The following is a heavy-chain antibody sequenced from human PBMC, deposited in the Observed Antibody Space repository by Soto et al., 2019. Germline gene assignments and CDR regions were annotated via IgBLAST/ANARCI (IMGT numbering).Heavy chain of an antibody. V-gene: IGHV3-15*01. D-gene: IGHD3-3*01. CDR2: IKSKTDGGTT. CDR1: GFTFSNAW. J-gene: IGHJ6*03. CDR3: TTAHNSGNYYDFWSALRYYYYMDV. Sequence: EVQLVESGGGLVKPGGSLRLSCAASGFTFSNAWMSWVRQAPGKGLEWVGRIKSKTDGGTTDYAAPVKGRFTISRDDSKNTLYLQMNSLKTEDTAVYYCTTAHNSGNYYDFWSALRYYYYMDVWGKGTTVTVSS.